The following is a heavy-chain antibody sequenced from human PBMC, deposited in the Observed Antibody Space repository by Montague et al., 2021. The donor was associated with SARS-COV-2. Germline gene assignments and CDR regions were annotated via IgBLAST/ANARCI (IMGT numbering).Heavy chain of an antibody. V-gene: IGHV4-4*07. J-gene: IGHJ6*02. CDR1: GGSLSNYY. CDR3: ARESGYSSGWRYYYGMDF. D-gene: IGHD6-19*01. Sequence: SETLSLTCTVSGGSLSNYYWTWIRQPAGKGLEWIGRLYTSGSTTYNPSLKSRVTMSVDTSKNQFSLNVTSVTAADTAIYYCARESGYSSGWRYYYGMDFWGQGTTVTVS. CDR2: LYTSGST.